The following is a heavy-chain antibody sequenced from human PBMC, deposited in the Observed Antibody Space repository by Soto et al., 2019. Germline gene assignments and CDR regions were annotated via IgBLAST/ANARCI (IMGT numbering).Heavy chain of an antibody. Sequence: SETLSLTCTVSGGSISSYYWSWIRQPPGKGLEWIGYIYYSGSTNYNPSLKSRVTISVDTSKNQSSLKLSSVTAADTAVYYCARGYCSGGSCYSDYWGQGTLVTVSS. CDR1: GGSISSYY. D-gene: IGHD2-15*01. CDR2: IYYSGST. CDR3: ARGYCSGGSCYSDY. J-gene: IGHJ4*02. V-gene: IGHV4-59*01.